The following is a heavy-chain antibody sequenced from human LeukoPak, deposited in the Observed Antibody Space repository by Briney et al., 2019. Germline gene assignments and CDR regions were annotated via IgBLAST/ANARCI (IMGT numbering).Heavy chain of an antibody. Sequence: ASVKVSCKASGYTFTSYGISWVRQAPGQGLEWMGWISAYKCNTNYAQKLQGRVTMTTDTSTSTAYMELRSLRSDDTAVYYCARVASNYYDSSGPLDYWGQGTLVTVSS. J-gene: IGHJ4*02. CDR2: ISAYKCNT. D-gene: IGHD3-22*01. CDR3: ARVASNYYDSSGPLDY. V-gene: IGHV1-18*01. CDR1: GYTFTSYG.